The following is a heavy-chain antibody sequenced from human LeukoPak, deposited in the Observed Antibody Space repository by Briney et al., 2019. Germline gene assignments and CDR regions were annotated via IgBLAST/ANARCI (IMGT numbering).Heavy chain of an antibody. V-gene: IGHV1-69*01. CDR3: ARGGEWLRLWFDY. J-gene: IGHJ4*02. CDR1: GGTFSSYA. D-gene: IGHD5-12*01. Sequence: ASVKVSCKASGGTFSSYAISWVRQAPGQGLEWMGGIIPIFGTANYAQKFQGRVTITADESTSTAYMELSSLRSEDTAVYYCARGGEWLRLWFDYWGQGTLVTVSS. CDR2: IIPIFGTA.